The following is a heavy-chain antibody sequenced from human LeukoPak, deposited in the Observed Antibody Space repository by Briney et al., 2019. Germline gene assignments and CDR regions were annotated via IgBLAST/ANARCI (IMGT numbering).Heavy chain of an antibody. CDR2: INPNSGGT. Sequence: ASVKVSCKASGYTFTGYYMHWVRQAPGQGLEWMGWINPNSGGTNYAQKFQGRVTMTRDTSISTAYVELSRLRSDDTAVYYCARDGRYSGYDWGPSTLNSDFDYWGQGTLVTVSS. J-gene: IGHJ4*02. D-gene: IGHD5-12*01. V-gene: IGHV1-2*02. CDR1: GYTFTGYY. CDR3: ARDGRYSGYDWGPSTLNSDFDY.